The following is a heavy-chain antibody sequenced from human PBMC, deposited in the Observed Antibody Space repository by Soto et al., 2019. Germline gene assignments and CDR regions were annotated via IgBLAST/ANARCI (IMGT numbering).Heavy chain of an antibody. V-gene: IGHV3-23*01. CDR3: AGPGYSSQDY. Sequence: EVQLLESGGGLVQPGGSLRLSCAASGLTFSSFALSWVRQAPGKGLEWVSAISGSGDGTDYAASVKGRFTISRDNSKNTLYLQMNSLRAEDTAVYYCAGPGYSSQDYWGQGALVTVSS. J-gene: IGHJ4*02. CDR2: ISGSGDGT. CDR1: GLTFSSFA. D-gene: IGHD5-18*01.